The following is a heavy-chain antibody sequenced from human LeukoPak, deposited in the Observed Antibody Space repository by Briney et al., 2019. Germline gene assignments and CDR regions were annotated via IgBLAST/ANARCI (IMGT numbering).Heavy chain of an antibody. Sequence: KPSETLSLTCTVSGGSISSYYWSRIRQPPGKGLEWIGYIYYSGSTNYNPSLKSRVTISVDTSKNQFSLKLSSVTAADTAVYYCAKLTGTYFDYWGQGTLVTVSS. D-gene: IGHD7-27*01. CDR2: IYYSGST. CDR3: AKLTGTYFDY. V-gene: IGHV4-59*01. CDR1: GGSISSYY. J-gene: IGHJ4*02.